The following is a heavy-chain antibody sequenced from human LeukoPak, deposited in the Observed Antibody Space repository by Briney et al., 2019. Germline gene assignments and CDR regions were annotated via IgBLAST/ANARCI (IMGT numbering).Heavy chain of an antibody. D-gene: IGHD3-10*01. CDR2: IYTSGST. J-gene: IGHJ6*03. CDR3: ARDYSYYYGSGSFDYYYYYMDV. CDR1: GGSISIYY. V-gene: IGHV4-4*07. Sequence: SETLSLTCTVSGGSISIYYWSWIRQPPGKGLEWIGRIYTSGSTNYNPSLKSRVTMSVDTSKNQFSLKLSSVTAADTAVYYCARDYSYYYGSGSFDYYYYYMDVWGKGTTVTVSS.